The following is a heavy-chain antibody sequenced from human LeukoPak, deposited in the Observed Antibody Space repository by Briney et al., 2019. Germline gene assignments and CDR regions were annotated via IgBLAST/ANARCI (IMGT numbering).Heavy chain of an antibody. CDR3: ARDGMYDILTGGYYYYGMDV. D-gene: IGHD3-9*01. CDR1: GYTFTSYG. Sequence: GSVKVSCEPSGYTFTSYGISSVRQAPGQGRWWMGWMSAYIGNTNYAQKLQAKITMTTTKAPSTAYRKLRSLRSDDTAVYYCARDGMYDILTGGYYYYGMDVWGKGTTVTVSS. J-gene: IGHJ6*04. CDR2: MSAYIGNT. V-gene: IGHV1-18*04.